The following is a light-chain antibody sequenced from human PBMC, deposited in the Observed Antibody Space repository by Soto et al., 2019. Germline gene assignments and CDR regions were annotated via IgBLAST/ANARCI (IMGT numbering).Light chain of an antibody. CDR1: ESVSSN. CDR3: QQYDYWPPWT. CDR2: GAS. V-gene: IGKV3-15*01. Sequence: EIVMMQSPATLSVSPGERATLSCRASESVSSNLAWYQQKPGQAPRLLMYGASTRAAGTPDRFSGSGSGTEFTLTISSLQSEDFAVYYCQQYDYWPPWTFGQGTKVEIK. J-gene: IGKJ1*01.